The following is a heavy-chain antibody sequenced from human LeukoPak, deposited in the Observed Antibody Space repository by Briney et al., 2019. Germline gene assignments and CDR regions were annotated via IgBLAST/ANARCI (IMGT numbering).Heavy chain of an antibody. CDR3: ARVSMVRGVIRPYYYYYMDV. Sequence: ASVKVSCKASGYTFTSYDINWVRQATGQGLGWMGWMNPNSGNTGYAQKFQGRVTITRNTSISTAYMELSSLRSEDTAVYYCARVSMVRGVIRPYYYYYMDVWGKGTTVTVSS. D-gene: IGHD3-10*01. CDR1: GYTFTSYD. CDR2: MNPNSGNT. J-gene: IGHJ6*03. V-gene: IGHV1-8*03.